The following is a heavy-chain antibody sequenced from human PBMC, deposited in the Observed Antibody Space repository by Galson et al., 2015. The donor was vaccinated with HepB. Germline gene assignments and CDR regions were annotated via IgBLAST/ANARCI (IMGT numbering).Heavy chain of an antibody. CDR3: AREPSAGAT. CDR1: GFTFTRYA. D-gene: IGHD4/OR15-4a*01. J-gene: IGHJ4*02. V-gene: IGHV3-23*01. CDR2: ITSSGGNT. Sequence: SLRLSCAASGFTFTRYAMTWVRQAPGKGLEWVSSITSSGGNTYYRDSVKGRFTISRDNAKNSLYLQMNNLRAEDTALYYCAREPSAGATWGQGTLVTVSS.